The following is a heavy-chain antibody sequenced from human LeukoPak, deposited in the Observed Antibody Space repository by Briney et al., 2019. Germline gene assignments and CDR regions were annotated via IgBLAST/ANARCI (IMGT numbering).Heavy chain of an antibody. V-gene: IGHV3-21*01. CDR2: IGSTSAYK. D-gene: IGHD6-13*01. CDR1: GFTFSAYS. CDR3: ARRVGSTQCSYYMDV. J-gene: IGHJ6*03. Sequence: GGSLRLSCAASGFTFSAYSMNWVRQAPGKGLEWVSSIGSTSAYKYYAESLKGRLTISRDNARNLLYLQINSLRVDDTAVYYCARRVGSTQCSYYMDVWGNGTTVTVSS.